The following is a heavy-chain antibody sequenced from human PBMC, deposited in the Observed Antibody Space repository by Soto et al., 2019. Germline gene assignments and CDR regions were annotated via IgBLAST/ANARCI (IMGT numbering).Heavy chain of an antibody. CDR3: VRPEYCSTINCYSGALDV. D-gene: IGHD2-21*02. V-gene: IGHV3-23*01. CDR2: ISDDENT. J-gene: IGHJ3*01. CDR1: GFTFSAYA. Sequence: GGSLRLSCVASGFTFSAYAMAWVRQAPGKGLEWVSTISDDENTYYADSVKGRFTISRDNSKNTVFLQMTSLRADDTAAYYCVRPEYCSTINCYSGALDVWGQGTMVTVSS.